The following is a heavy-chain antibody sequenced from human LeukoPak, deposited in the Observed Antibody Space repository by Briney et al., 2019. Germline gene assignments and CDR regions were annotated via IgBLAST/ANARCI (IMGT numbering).Heavy chain of an antibody. V-gene: IGHV3-33*01. J-gene: IGHJ4*02. CDR2: IWYDGSNK. Sequence: PGGSLRLSCAASGFTFSSYGIHWVRQAPGKGLEWVAVIWYDGSNKYYADSVKGRFTISRDNSKNTLYLQMNSLRAEDTAVYHCARWKRRGVISSDLDYWGQGTLVTVSS. CDR3: ARWKRRGVISSDLDY. D-gene: IGHD3-10*01. CDR1: GFTFSSYG.